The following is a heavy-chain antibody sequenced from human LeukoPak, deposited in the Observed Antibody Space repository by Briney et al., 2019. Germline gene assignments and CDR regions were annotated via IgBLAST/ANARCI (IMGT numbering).Heavy chain of an antibody. CDR2: ISGSGGST. D-gene: IGHD3-10*01. CDR1: GFTFSSYA. J-gene: IGHJ4*02. CDR3: ARDGRGGSGSYYTHFDY. Sequence: GGSLRLSCAASGFTFSSYAMSWVRQAPGKGLEWVSAISGSGGSTYYADSVKGRFTISRDNAKNSLYLQMNSLRAEDTAVYYCARDGRGGSGSYYTHFDYWGQGTLVTVSS. V-gene: IGHV3-23*01.